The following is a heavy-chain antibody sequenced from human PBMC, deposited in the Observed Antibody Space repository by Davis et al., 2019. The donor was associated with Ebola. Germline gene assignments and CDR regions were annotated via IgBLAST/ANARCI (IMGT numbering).Heavy chain of an antibody. J-gene: IGHJ4*02. V-gene: IGHV3-23*01. Sequence: GESLKISCAASEFTFSSYAMSWVRQAPGKGLEWVSTISDGGDTTYYADSVKGRFTISRDNSKNTLYLQMNSLRAEDTAVYYCARDPREGGQFDYWGQGTLVTVSS. D-gene: IGHD3-16*01. CDR3: ARDPREGGQFDY. CDR1: EFTFSSYA. CDR2: ISDGGDTT.